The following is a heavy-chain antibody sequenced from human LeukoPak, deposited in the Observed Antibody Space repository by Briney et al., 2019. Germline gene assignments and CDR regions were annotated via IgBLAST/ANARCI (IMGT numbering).Heavy chain of an antibody. D-gene: IGHD6-25*01. CDR3: ARLVGIAAHHFDY. V-gene: IGHV4-39*02. CDR1: GGSISSSTYF. CDR2: IYYSGST. Sequence: ASETLSLTCTVSGGSISSSTYFWGWIRQPPGKGLEWIATIYYSGSTYYNPSLKSRVTISVDTSKNHFSLKLSSVTAADTAVYYCARLVGIAAHHFDYWSQGTLVTVSS. J-gene: IGHJ4*02.